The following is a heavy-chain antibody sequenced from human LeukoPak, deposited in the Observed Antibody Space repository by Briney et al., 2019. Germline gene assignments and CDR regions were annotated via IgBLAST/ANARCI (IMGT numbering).Heavy chain of an antibody. V-gene: IGHV3-23*01. CDR2: ISAGRGDT. Sequence: TGGSLRLSCAASGFTFSNYFMSWVRQAPGKGLEWVSTISAGRGDTYYADSVKGRFTVSRDNAKNTLYLQMNSLRAEDTTVYYCARGPFVAAGMRRGFDPWGQGTLVTVSS. J-gene: IGHJ5*02. D-gene: IGHD6-13*01. CDR1: GFTFSNYF. CDR3: ARGPFVAAGMRRGFDP.